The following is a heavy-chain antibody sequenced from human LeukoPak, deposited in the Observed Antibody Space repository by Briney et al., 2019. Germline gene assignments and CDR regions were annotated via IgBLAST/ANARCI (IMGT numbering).Heavy chain of an antibody. V-gene: IGHV1-69*05. D-gene: IGHD6-19*01. CDR2: IIPIFGTA. J-gene: IGHJ5*02. CDR3: AREGSGWFDP. CDR1: GGTFSSYA. Sequence: ASVKVSCKASGGTFSSYAISWVRQAPGQGLEWMGGIIPIFGTANYAQKLQGRVTMTTDTSTSTAYMELRSLRSDDTAVYYCAREGSGWFDPWGQGTLVTVSS.